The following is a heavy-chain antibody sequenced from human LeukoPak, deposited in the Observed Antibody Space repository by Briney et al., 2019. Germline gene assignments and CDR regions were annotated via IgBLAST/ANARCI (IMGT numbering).Heavy chain of an antibody. CDR1: GYTFNGYY. D-gene: IGHD5-18*01. J-gene: IGHJ5*02. V-gene: IGHV1-2*02. Sequence: ASVKVSCKASGYTFNGYYIHWVRRAPGRGLEWMGWINPDSGDTNYLQKFQGRVTMTRDTSISIAYMELSRLRSDDTAVYFCARGPFRNVDTAMVASRFDPWGQGTLVTVSS. CDR2: INPDSGDT. CDR3: ARGPFRNVDTAMVASRFDP.